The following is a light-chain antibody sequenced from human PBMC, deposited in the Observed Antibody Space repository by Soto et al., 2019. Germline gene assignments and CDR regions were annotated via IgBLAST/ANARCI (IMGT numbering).Light chain of an antibody. CDR1: QSVSSSY. CDR2: AAS. Sequence: EIVLTQSPGTLSLSPGERATLSCRASQSVSSSYLAWYQQKPGQAPRLLIYAASSRATGIPDRFSGSGSGTDFTLTIGRLEPEDFAVYYCQQYGSSRTFGQGTKVEIK. CDR3: QQYGSSRT. V-gene: IGKV3-20*01. J-gene: IGKJ1*01.